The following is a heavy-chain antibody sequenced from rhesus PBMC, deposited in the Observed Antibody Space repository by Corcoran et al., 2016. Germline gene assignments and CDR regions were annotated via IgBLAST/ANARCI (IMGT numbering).Heavy chain of an antibody. CDR2: ISGSSITT. CDR1: GASISTDS. Sequence: QVQLQESGPGLVKPSETLSLTCAVSGASISTDSWTWIRQAPGKGLEWIGRISGSSITTTSTPSPTTRVTISTDASKNQFSLRLNSVTAADTAVYYCARDSHLDNYGTTYWVFDFWGPGTPITISS. D-gene: IGHD3-9*01. J-gene: IGHJ2*01. V-gene: IGHV4-147*01. CDR3: ARDSHLDNYGTTYWVFDF.